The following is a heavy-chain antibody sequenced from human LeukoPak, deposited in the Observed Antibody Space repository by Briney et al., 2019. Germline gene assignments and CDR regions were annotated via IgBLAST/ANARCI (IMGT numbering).Heavy chain of an antibody. CDR2: IYYRGST. CDR3: AREKGGGILTGYYTSEGVFDP. J-gene: IGHJ5*02. Sequence: PSETLSLTCTVSGGSISNNNYLWGWIRQPPGKGLEWIGSIYYRGSTYYNPSLKSRVTVSVDTSKRQFSLKLSSVTAADTAVYYCAREKGGGILTGYYTSEGVFDPWGQGTLVTVSS. V-gene: IGHV4-39*07. CDR1: GGSISNNNYL. D-gene: IGHD3-9*01.